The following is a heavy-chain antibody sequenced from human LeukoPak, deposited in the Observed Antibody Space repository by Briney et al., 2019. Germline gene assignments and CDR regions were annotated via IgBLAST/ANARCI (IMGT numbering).Heavy chain of an antibody. CDR1: GFTFSSYA. V-gene: IGHV3-21*01. Sequence: GGSLRLSCAASGFTFSSYATNWVRQAPGKGLEWVSSISSSSSYIYYADSVKGRFTISRDNAKNSLYLQMNSLRAEDTAVYYCARLGVAAFDIWGQGTMVTVSS. CDR3: ARLGVAAFDI. CDR2: ISSSSSYI. D-gene: IGHD3-16*01. J-gene: IGHJ3*02.